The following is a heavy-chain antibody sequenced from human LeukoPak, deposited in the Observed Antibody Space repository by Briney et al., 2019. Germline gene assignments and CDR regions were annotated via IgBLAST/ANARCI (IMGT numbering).Heavy chain of an antibody. Sequence: GGSLRLSCAASGFTFSSYAMHWVRQAPGKGLEWVAVISYDGSNKYYADSVKGRFTISRDNAKNSLYLQMNSLRDEDTAVYYCARDLSYYDFWSGYQGMDVWGQGTTVTVSS. V-gene: IGHV3-30-3*01. CDR1: GFTFSSYA. CDR3: ARDLSYYDFWSGYQGMDV. CDR2: ISYDGSNK. D-gene: IGHD3-3*01. J-gene: IGHJ6*02.